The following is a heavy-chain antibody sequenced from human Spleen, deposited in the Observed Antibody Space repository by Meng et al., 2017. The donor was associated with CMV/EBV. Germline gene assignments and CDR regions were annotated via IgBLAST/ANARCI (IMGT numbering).Heavy chain of an antibody. CDR3: VKDPHYDF. V-gene: IGHV3-30*02. CDR1: GFTFSNYA. CDR2: IRYDGSNQ. D-gene: IGHD3-3*01. J-gene: IGHJ4*02. Sequence: GESLKISCAASGFTFSNYAMSWVRQAPGKGLECMTFIRYDGSNQYYADSVKGRFTISRDNSKNTLYLQMTSLRAEDTAVYYCVKDPHYDFWGQGTLVTVSS.